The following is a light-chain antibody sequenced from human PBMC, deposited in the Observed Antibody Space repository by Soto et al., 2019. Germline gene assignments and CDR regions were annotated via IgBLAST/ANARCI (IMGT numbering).Light chain of an antibody. V-gene: IGLV1-44*01. J-gene: IGLJ1*01. CDR3: AAWDDSLNGSV. CDR1: SSNIGGNA. Sequence: QSVLTQPPSASGTPGQRVTSSCSGSSSNIGGNAVNWYQQLPGTAPKLLIYTYHERPSGVPDRFSGSKSGTSASLAISGLQSEDEDDYYCAAWDDSLNGSVFGTCTKLTVL. CDR2: TYH.